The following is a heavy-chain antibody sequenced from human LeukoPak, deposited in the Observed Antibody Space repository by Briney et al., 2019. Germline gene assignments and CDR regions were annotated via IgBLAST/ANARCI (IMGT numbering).Heavy chain of an antibody. V-gene: IGHV1-18*01. J-gene: IGHJ5*02. CDR1: GYTFTSYG. CDR2: ISAYNGNT. D-gene: IGHD3-10*01. Sequence: ASVKVSCKASGYTFTSYGMGWVRQAPGQGLEWMGWISAYNGNTNYAQKLQGRVTMTTDTSTSTAYMELRSLRSDDTAVYYCARGKVVVRGVNWESWFDPWGQGTLVTVSS. CDR3: ARGKVVVRGVNWESWFDP.